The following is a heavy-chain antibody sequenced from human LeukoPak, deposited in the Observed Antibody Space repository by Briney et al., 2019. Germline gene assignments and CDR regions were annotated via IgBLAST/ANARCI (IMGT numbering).Heavy chain of an antibody. CDR1: GFTFSSYC. D-gene: IGHD3-3*01. V-gene: IGHV3-33*01. CDR3: ARDKRGMAIIYACDI. CDR2: IWYDGSNK. Sequence: GGSLRLSCAASGFTFSSYCMHWVRQAPGKGLEWVAVIWYDGSNKYYADSVKGRFTISRDNSKNTLYLQMNSLRAEDRAVYYCARDKRGMAIIYACDIWARGTRVSVSS. J-gene: IGHJ3*02.